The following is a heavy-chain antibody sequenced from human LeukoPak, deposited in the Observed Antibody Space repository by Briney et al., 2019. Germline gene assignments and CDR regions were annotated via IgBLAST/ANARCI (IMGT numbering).Heavy chain of an antibody. CDR1: GFTFSSYG. Sequence: GGSLRLSCAASGFTFSSYGMHWVRQAPGKGLEWVAFIRYDGSNKYYADSVKGRFTTSRDNAKNSLYLQMNSLRAEDTAVYYCASGSMATMSLNYWGQGTLVTVSS. J-gene: IGHJ4*02. CDR3: ASGSMATMSLNY. CDR2: IRYDGSNK. D-gene: IGHD5-12*01. V-gene: IGHV3-30*02.